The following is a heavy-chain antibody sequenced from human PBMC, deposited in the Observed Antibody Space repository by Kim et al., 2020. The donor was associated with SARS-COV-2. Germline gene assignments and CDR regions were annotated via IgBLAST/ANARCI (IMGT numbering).Heavy chain of an antibody. J-gene: IGHJ4*02. Sequence: SVKVSCKASGGTFSIYTINWVRQAPGQGLEWMGGIIPIFGTTNYAQKFQGRVTITADESTNTAYMEMSSLRSEDAAVYYCARGSEYYVSSGFYFDYWGQ. CDR1: GGTFSIYT. D-gene: IGHD3-22*01. CDR2: IIPIFGTT. CDR3: ARGSEYYVSSGFYFDY. V-gene: IGHV1-69*13.